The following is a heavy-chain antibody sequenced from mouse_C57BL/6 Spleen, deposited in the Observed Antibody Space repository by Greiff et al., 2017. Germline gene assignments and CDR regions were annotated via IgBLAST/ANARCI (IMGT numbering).Heavy chain of an antibody. J-gene: IGHJ3*01. D-gene: IGHD2-5*01. CDR2: INPGSGGT. V-gene: IGHV1-54*01. Sequence: QVQLKESGAELVRPGTSVKVSCKASGYAFTNYLIEWVKQRPGQGLAWIGVINPGSGGTNYNAKFKGKATLTADKSSSTAYMQLSSLTSEDSAVDSGASSYYSNPWFAYWGQGTLVTVSA. CDR3: ASSYYSNPWFAY. CDR1: GYAFTNYL.